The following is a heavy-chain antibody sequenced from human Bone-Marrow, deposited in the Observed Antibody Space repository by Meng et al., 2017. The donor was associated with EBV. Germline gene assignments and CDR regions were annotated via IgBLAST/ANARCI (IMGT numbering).Heavy chain of an antibody. CDR1: GFTFNDYD. Sequence: EVQLVQSGGGFEQPGGSLRLSCAASGFTFNDYDMHWVRQAPGKGLEWVSAIDGRGRTTFYADSVKGRFTISRDNSKNTLYLQMNSLRAEDTAVYYCAKELVVWGQGTLVTVAS. CDR3: AKELVV. D-gene: IGHD2-15*01. CDR2: IDGRGRTT. V-gene: IGHV3-23*04. J-gene: IGHJ4*02.